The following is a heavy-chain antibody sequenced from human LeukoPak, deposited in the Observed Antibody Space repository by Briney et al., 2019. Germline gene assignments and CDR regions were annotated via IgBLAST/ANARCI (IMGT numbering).Heavy chain of an antibody. D-gene: IGHD3-10*01. CDR3: ARDPRGGTLDY. CDR2: IKKDGSEN. V-gene: IGHV3-7*05. CDR1: GFTFSTYW. Sequence: GTSLRLSCAASGFTFSTYWMNWVRQAPGKGLEWVANIKKDGSENYYVDSVKGRFTISRDNAKNSLYLQMNSLRVEDTAVYYCARDPRGGTLDYWGQGALVTVSS. J-gene: IGHJ4*02.